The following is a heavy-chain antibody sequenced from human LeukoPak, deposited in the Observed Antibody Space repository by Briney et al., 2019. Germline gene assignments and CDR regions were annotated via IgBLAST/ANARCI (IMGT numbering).Heavy chain of an antibody. D-gene: IGHD6-19*01. CDR1: GFTFTSSA. J-gene: IGHJ4*02. CDR2: IVVGSGNT. Sequence: TSVKVSCKASGFTFTSSAVQWVRQARGQRLEWIGWIVVGSGNTNYAQKFQERVTITRDMSTSTAYMELSSLRSEDTAVYYCARGQEMGSGWYLGYWGQGTLVTVSS. CDR3: ARGQEMGSGWYLGY. V-gene: IGHV1-58*01.